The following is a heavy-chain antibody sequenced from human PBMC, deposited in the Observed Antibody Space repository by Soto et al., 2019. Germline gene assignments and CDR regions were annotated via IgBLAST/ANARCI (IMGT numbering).Heavy chain of an antibody. V-gene: IGHV4-59*08. CDR3: ARFRRGGYDSYYFDY. CDR1: GGSISSYY. Sequence: PSETLSLTCTVSGGSISSYYWSWIRQPPGKGLEWIGYIYYSGSTNYNPSLKSRVTISVDTSKDQFSLKLSSVTVADTAVYYCARFRRGGYDSYYFDYWGQGTLVTVSS. CDR2: IYYSGST. J-gene: IGHJ4*02. D-gene: IGHD5-12*01.